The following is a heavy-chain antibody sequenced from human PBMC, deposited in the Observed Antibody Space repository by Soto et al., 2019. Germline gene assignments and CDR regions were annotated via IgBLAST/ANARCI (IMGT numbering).Heavy chain of an antibody. CDR3: ARALTVTDYFEY. CDR1: GFPFRSYV. Sequence: QVQLVESGGGVVQPGGSLGLSCAASGFPFRSYVVHWVRQAPGKGLEWVAATWSDGTNKYYADSVKGRFTMSRDNSRNMVYLQMNSLRAEDTAVYYCARALTVTDYFEYWGQGTLVTVSS. D-gene: IGHD4-17*01. J-gene: IGHJ4*02. CDR2: TWSDGTNK. V-gene: IGHV3-33*01.